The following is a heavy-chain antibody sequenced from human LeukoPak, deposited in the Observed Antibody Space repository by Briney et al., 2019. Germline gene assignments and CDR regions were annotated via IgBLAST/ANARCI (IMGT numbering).Heavy chain of an antibody. V-gene: IGHV4-30-4*01. Sequence: PSQTLSLTCTVSGGSISSGDYYCSWIRQPPGKGLEWIGYIYYSGSTYYNPSLKSRVTISVDTSKNQFSLKLSSVTAADTAVYYCARTPLEYGDYVTPFYYFDYWGQGTLVTVSS. CDR2: IYYSGST. J-gene: IGHJ4*02. CDR3: ARTPLEYGDYVTPFYYFDY. D-gene: IGHD4-17*01. CDR1: GGSISSGDYY.